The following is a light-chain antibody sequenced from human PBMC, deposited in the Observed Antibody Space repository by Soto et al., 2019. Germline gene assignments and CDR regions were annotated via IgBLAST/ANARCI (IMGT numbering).Light chain of an antibody. Sequence: QSALTQPASVSGSPGQSITISCTGSSSGVGGYNYVSWYQHLPGKAPELMIYDVSNRPSGVSNRFSGSKSGNTASLTISGLQAEDEADYYCNSYTSSGTYVFGTGTKVTVL. CDR1: SSGVGGYNY. V-gene: IGLV2-14*03. CDR3: NSYTSSGTYV. CDR2: DVS. J-gene: IGLJ1*01.